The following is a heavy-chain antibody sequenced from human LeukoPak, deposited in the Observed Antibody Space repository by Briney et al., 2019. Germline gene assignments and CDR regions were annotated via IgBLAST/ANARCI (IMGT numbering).Heavy chain of an antibody. CDR2: INSDGSST. V-gene: IGHV3-74*01. CDR1: GFTFSSYW. CDR3: ARDGGWFGELLYPFDY. J-gene: IGHJ4*02. Sequence: GGSLRLSCAASGFTFSSYWMHWVRQAPGKGLVWVSRINSDGSSTSYADSVKGRFTISRDNAKNTLYLQMNSLRAEDTAVYYCARDGGWFGELLYPFDYWGQGTLVTVSS. D-gene: IGHD3-10*01.